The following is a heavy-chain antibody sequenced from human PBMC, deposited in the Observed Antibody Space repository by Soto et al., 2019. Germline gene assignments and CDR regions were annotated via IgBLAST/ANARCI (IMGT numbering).Heavy chain of an antibody. CDR2: TYYRSKWYN. CDR1: GDSVSSNSAA. V-gene: IGHV6-1*01. Sequence: SQTLSLTCAISGDSVSSNSAAWNWIRQSPSRGLEWLGRTYYRSKWYNDYAVSLKSRIIINSDTSKNQFSLQLNSVTPEDTAVYDWARGGYVEGSYTNFYGLDVWGQGSKVTVSS. D-gene: IGHD3-16*01. CDR3: ARGGYVEGSYTNFYGLDV. J-gene: IGHJ6*02.